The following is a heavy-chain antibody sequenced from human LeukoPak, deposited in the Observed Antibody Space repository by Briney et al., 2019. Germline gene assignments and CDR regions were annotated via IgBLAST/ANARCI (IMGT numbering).Heavy chain of an antibody. V-gene: IGHV1-2*02. CDR2: INTNSGGR. Sequence: ASVTVSFKGSGYTFTVYYMHWVRQAPGQGEEGMGWINTNSGGRNNAQKFQGRVTITRDKSITTAYMDLSSLTSDDTAVYYCAKVGAMVLWGQGTQVTVSS. D-gene: IGHD3-10*01. CDR1: GYTFTVYY. CDR3: AKVGAMVL. J-gene: IGHJ4*02.